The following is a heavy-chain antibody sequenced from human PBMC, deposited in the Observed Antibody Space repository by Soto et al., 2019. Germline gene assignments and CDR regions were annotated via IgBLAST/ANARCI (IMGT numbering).Heavy chain of an antibody. CDR2: ISSSGSTI. CDR1: GFTFSSYE. CDR3: ARGAKAAGTDRGFDY. D-gene: IGHD6-13*01. J-gene: IGHJ4*02. V-gene: IGHV3-48*03. Sequence: PGGSLRLSCAASGFTFSSYEMNWVRQAPGKGLEWVSYISSSGSTIYYADSVKGRFTISRDNAKNSLYLQMNSLRAEDTAVYYCARGAKAAGTDRGFDYWGQGTLVTVSS.